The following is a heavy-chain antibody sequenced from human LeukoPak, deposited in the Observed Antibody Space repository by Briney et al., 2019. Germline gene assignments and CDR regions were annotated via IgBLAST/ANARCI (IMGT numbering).Heavy chain of an antibody. CDR1: GGSISSYY. Sequence: SETLSLTCTASGGSISSYYWSWIRQPPGKGLEWIGYIYYSGSTNYNPSLKSRVTISVDTSKNQFSLKLSSVTAADTAVYYCARELVVVPAASNWFDPWGQGTLVTVSS. J-gene: IGHJ5*02. D-gene: IGHD2-2*01. V-gene: IGHV4-59*01. CDR3: ARELVVVPAASNWFDP. CDR2: IYYSGST.